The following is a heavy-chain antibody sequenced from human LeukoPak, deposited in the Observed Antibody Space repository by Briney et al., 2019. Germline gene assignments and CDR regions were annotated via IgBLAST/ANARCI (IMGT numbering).Heavy chain of an antibody. CDR2: IIPIFGTA. CDR1: GGAFSSYA. D-gene: IGHD5-18*01. V-gene: IGHV1-69*06. J-gene: IGHJ4*02. CDR3: ATGRHGYSYGNDY. Sequence: SVKVSCKASGGAFSSYAISWVRQAPGQGLEWMGGIIPIFGTANYAQKFQGRVTITADKSTSTAYMELSSLRSEDTAVYYCATGRHGYSYGNDYWGQGTLVTVSS.